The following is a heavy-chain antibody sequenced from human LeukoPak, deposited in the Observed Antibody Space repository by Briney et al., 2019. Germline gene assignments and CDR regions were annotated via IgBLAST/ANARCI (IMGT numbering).Heavy chain of an antibody. CDR1: GFTFSSYS. CDR2: ISSSSSYI. V-gene: IGHV3-21*01. CDR3: ARDRGADAFDI. D-gene: IGHD5-12*01. J-gene: IGHJ3*02. Sequence: AGGSLRLSCAASGFTFSSYSMNWVRQAPGKGLEWVSSISSSSSYIYYADSVKGRFTISRDNAKNSLYLQMNSLRAEDTAVYYCARDRGADAFDIWGQGTMVTVSS.